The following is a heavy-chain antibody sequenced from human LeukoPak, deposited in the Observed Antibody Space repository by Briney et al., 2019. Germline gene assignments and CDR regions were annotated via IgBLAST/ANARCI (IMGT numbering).Heavy chain of an antibody. Sequence: GGSLRLSCSASGFNFSRYTMHWVRQAPGKGLEYVSAMSSNGGSTYYADSVKGRFTISRDNSKNTLYLQMSSLRAEDTAVYYCAREYLGVGTIDYWGQGTLVTVSS. D-gene: IGHD1-26*01. V-gene: IGHV3-64D*09. J-gene: IGHJ4*02. CDR1: GFNFSRYT. CDR2: MSSNGGST. CDR3: AREYLGVGTIDY.